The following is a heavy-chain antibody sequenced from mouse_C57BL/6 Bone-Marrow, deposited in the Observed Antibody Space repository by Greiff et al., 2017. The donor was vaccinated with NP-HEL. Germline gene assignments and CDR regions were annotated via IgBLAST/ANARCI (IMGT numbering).Heavy chain of an antibody. CDR3: TAYSYYLDY. Sequence: EVQLQQSGAELVRPGASVKLSCTASGFNIKDDYMHWVKQRPEQGLEWIGWIDPENGDTEYASKFQGKATIAADTSSNTAYLQLSSLTSEDTAVYYCTAYSYYLDYWGQGTTLTVSS. D-gene: IGHD1-1*01. CDR2: IDPENGDT. J-gene: IGHJ2*01. CDR1: GFNIKDDY. V-gene: IGHV14-4*01.